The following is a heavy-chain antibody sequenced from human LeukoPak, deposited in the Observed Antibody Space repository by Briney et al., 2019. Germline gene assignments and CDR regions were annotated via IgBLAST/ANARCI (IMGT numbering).Heavy chain of an antibody. CDR2: ISGSGGST. CDR3: AKVPSVSNYYYYMDV. V-gene: IGHV3-23*01. CDR1: GFTFSNYA. D-gene: IGHD3-16*02. J-gene: IGHJ6*03. Sequence: GGSLRLSCAASGFTFSNYAMSWVRQAPAKALEWVSTISGSGGSTSYADSVKGRFTISRDNSKNALYLQMNSLRDEDTAVYYCAKVPSVSNYYYYMDVWGKGTTVTVSS.